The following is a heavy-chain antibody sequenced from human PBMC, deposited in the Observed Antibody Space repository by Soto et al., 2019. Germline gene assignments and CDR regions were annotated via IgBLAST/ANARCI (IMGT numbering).Heavy chain of an antibody. V-gene: IGHV1-69*02. CDR2: IIPIAAIA. CDR3: ARGSTIVRGAPSWFDP. Sequence: QVQLVQSGAEVKKPGSSVKVSCKASGGTFSRYTINWVRQAPGQGLEWMGRIIPIAAIANYTQKFQGRFTIAVDKSSTTAYMELSSLRSDDTAVYYCARGSTIVRGAPSWFDPWGQGTLVTVSS. J-gene: IGHJ5*02. CDR1: GGTFSRYT. D-gene: IGHD3-10*01.